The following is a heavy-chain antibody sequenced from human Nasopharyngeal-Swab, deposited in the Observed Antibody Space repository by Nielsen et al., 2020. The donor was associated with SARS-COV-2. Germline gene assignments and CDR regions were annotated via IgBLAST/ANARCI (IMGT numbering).Heavy chain of an antibody. D-gene: IGHD2-2*01. CDR3: ARVNNGGGIVPASYSFFMDV. Sequence: SETLSLTCGLNGVSFSGYHWGWIRQSPGKGLEWIGDITRSCNTNYNPAPKSRILLSVATSKDEFSLKLTSVTAADTAIYFCARVNNGGGIVPASYSFFMDVWGKGTSVAVSS. J-gene: IGHJ6*03. V-gene: IGHV4-34*10. CDR1: GVSFSGYH. CDR2: ITRSCNT.